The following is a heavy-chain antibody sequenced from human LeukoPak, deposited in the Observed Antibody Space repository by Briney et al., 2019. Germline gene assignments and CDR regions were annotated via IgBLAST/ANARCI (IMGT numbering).Heavy chain of an antibody. CDR2: INPDSGGT. Sequence: ASVKVSCKASGYTFTDYYMHWVRQAPGQGLEWMGRINPDSGGTNYAQKFQGRVTMTRDTSISTAYMELSRLKSDDTAVYYCARDYSSGWYVYWGQGTLVTVSS. CDR1: GYTFTDYY. J-gene: IGHJ4*02. V-gene: IGHV1-2*06. CDR3: ARDYSSGWYVY. D-gene: IGHD6-19*01.